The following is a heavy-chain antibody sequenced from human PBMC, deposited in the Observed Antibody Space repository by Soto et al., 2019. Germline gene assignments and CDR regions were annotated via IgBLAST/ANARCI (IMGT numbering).Heavy chain of an antibody. D-gene: IGHD3-3*01. V-gene: IGHV2-5*02. CDR3: THKILRTVFRVVTTTAVYFDF. Sequence: QITLNESGPTVVKPAETLTLTCTFSGFSLTTRGVGVGWIRQSPGKAPEGLALIYWDDDKRYTASLKSRLTITKDTSKDHVLLILSTVDAADTVTYYCTHKILRTVFRVVTTTAVYFDFWGQGTPVVVSS. CDR1: GFSLTTRGVG. J-gene: IGHJ4*02. CDR2: IYWDDDK.